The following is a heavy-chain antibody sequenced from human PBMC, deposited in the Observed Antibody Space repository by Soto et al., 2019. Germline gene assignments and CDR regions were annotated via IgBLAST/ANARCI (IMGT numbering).Heavy chain of an antibody. J-gene: IGHJ5*02. V-gene: IGHV1-2*04. CDR3: ARGSESRSWYNWFDP. D-gene: IGHD6-13*01. CDR1: GYTFTGYY. CDR2: INPNSGGT. Sequence: ASVKVSCKASGYTFTGYYMHWVRQAPGQGLEWMGWINPNSGGTNYAQKFQGWVTMTRDTSISTAYMELSRLRSDDTAVYYCARGSESRSWYNWFDPWGQGTLVTVSS.